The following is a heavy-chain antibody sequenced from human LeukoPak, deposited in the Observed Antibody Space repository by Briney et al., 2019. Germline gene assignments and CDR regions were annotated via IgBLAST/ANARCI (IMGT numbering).Heavy chain of an antibody. CDR1: GFTVSSNS. Sequence: PGGSLRLSCTVSGFTVSSNSMSWVRQAPGKGLEWVSFIYSGSTHYSDSVKGRFTISRDNSKNTLYLQMNSLRAEDTAVYYCARRAGDYSHPYDYWGQGTLVTVSS. V-gene: IGHV3-53*01. J-gene: IGHJ4*02. CDR2: IYSGST. D-gene: IGHD3-22*01. CDR3: ARRAGDYSHPYDY.